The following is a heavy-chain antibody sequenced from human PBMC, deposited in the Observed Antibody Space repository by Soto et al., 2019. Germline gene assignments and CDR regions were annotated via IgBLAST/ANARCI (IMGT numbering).Heavy chain of an antibody. Sequence: GGSLRLSCAASGFTFSSYAMHWVRQAPGKGLEWVAVISYDGSNKYYADSVKGRFTISRDNSKNTLYLQMNSLRAEDTAVYYCARDVIAVAGLRYYYYGMDVWGQGTRVTVSS. D-gene: IGHD6-19*01. CDR2: ISYDGSNK. CDR1: GFTFSSYA. CDR3: ARDVIAVAGLRYYYYGMDV. J-gene: IGHJ6*02. V-gene: IGHV3-30-3*01.